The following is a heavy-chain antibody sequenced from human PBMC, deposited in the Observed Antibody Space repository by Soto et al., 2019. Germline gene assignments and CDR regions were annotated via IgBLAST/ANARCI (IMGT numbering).Heavy chain of an antibody. V-gene: IGHV5-51*01. CDR3: ARRYSSSSKRYYYYMDV. J-gene: IGHJ6*03. Sequence: GESLKISCKGSGYSFTSYWIGWVRQMPGKGLEWMGIIYPGDSDTRYSPSFQGQVTISADKSISTAYLQWSSLKASDTAMYYCARRYSSSSKRYYYYMDVWGKGTTVTVSS. D-gene: IGHD6-6*01. CDR1: GYSFTSYW. CDR2: IYPGDSDT.